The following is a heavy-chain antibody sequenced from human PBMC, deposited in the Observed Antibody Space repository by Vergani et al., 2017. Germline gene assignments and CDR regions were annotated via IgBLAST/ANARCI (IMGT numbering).Heavy chain of an antibody. CDR2: IYTSGTT. Sequence: QVQLQESGPGLVKPSQTLSLTCTVSGGSFSTGGQSWTWLRQSAGKGLEWIGRIYTSGTTNYNHSLRSRAIISVDASKKQFSLKLTSVTAADTAVYYCARDGGEYDKDALDVWGQGTKVTVTS. J-gene: IGHJ3*01. D-gene: IGHD2-21*01. CDR3: ARDGGEYDKDALDV. V-gene: IGHV4-61*02. CDR1: GGSFSTGGQS.